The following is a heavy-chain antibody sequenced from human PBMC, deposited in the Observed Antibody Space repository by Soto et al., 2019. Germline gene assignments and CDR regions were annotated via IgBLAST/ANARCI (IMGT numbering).Heavy chain of an antibody. Sequence: GASVKVSCKASGYTFTSYGIHWVRQAPGQRLEWMGWINAANGDTKYSPKFQGRVTMTRDTSTSTVYMELSSLRSEDTAVYYCASADTRYNWNALDYWGQGTLVTVSS. CDR3: ASADTRYNWNALDY. V-gene: IGHV1-3*01. CDR1: GYTFTSYG. D-gene: IGHD1-20*01. CDR2: INAANGDT. J-gene: IGHJ4*02.